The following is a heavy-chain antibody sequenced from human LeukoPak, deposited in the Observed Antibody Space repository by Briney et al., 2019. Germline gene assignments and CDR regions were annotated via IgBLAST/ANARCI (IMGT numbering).Heavy chain of an antibody. CDR3: ARLHNLASHDFDF. D-gene: IGHD1-14*01. J-gene: IGHJ4*02. CDR2: IYNDGST. V-gene: IGHV3-53*01. CDR1: GFAVSDIY. Sequence: GGSLRLSCAASGFAVSDIYMNWVRQAPGKGLEWVSIIYNDGSTYYADSVKGRFTISRDTSKNTVYLQMNSLRAEDTAVYFCARLHNLASHDFDFWGQGTLVTVAS.